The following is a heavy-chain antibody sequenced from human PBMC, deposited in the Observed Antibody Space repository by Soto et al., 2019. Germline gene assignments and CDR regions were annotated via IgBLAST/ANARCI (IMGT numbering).Heavy chain of an antibody. V-gene: IGHV4-31*01. Sequence: TLSLTCTVSGGSVSSGCYYWSWIRQHPGKGLEWIGYIYYSGSTSYNPSLKRTVKISVDTSNNQFSLKLSSVTEAETAVYYCARTNLYRTNTALDYWGQGNLVTVSA. D-gene: IGHD7-27*01. J-gene: IGHJ4*02. CDR1: GGSVSSGCYY. CDR3: ARTNLYRTNTALDY. CDR2: IYYSGST.